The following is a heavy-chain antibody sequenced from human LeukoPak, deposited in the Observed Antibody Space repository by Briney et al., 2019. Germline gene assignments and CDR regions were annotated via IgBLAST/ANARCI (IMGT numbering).Heavy chain of an antibody. J-gene: IGHJ5*02. CDR1: GYTFTSYY. CDR3: ARDPARFVRGYSYGYSPNWFDP. D-gene: IGHD5-18*01. V-gene: IGHV1-46*01. CDR2: INPSGGST. Sequence: ASVKVSCKASGYTFTSYYMHWVRQAPGQGLEWMGIINPSGGSTSYAQKFQGRVTMTRYTSTSTVYMELSSLRSEDTAVYYCARDPARFVRGYSYGYSPNWFDPWGQGTLVTVSS.